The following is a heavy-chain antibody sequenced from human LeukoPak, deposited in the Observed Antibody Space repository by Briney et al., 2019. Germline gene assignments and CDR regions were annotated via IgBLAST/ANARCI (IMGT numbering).Heavy chain of an antibody. Sequence: AASVKVSCKASGYTFTSYAMHWVRQAPGQRLEWMGWINAGNGNTKYSQKFQGRVTITRDTSASTAYMELSSLRSEDTAVYYCARDSATVTTPYFDYWGQGTLVTVSS. CDR3: ARDSATVTTPYFDY. CDR1: GYTFTSYA. V-gene: IGHV1-3*01. J-gene: IGHJ4*02. D-gene: IGHD4-11*01. CDR2: INAGNGNT.